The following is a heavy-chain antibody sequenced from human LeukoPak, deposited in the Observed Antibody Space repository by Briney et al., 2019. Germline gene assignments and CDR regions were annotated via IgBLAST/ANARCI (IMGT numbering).Heavy chain of an antibody. CDR1: GFTFSSYA. CDR2: ISGSGGST. CDR3: ARVSGAGSGYYTNYYYGMDV. Sequence: GGSLRLSCAASGFTFSSYAMSWVRQAPGKGLEWVSAISGSGGSTFYADSVKGRFTISRDNAKNSLYLQMNSLRAEDTAVYYCARVSGAGSGYYTNYYYGMDVWGQGATVTVSS. D-gene: IGHD3-3*01. J-gene: IGHJ6*02. V-gene: IGHV3-23*01.